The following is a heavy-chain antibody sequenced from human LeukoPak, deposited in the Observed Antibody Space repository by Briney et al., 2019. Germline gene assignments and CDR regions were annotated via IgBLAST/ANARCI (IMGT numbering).Heavy chain of an antibody. CDR3: ARGSPSRERPAFHF. CDR1: GYTFTDYY. J-gene: IGHJ3*01. V-gene: IGHV1-2*02. Sequence: ASVKVSCKASGYTFTDYYIHCVRQAPGQGLEWMGWIKPNSGGTKYAQKFQGRVTLTRDTSISSAHMELSSLRSDDTAVYYCARGSPSRERPAFHFWGQGTMVTVSS. CDR2: IKPNSGGT.